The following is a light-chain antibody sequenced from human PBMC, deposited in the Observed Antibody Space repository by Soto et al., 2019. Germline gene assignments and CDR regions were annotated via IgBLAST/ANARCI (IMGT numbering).Light chain of an antibody. CDR2: GAS. CDR3: QHYNNWPPIT. Sequence: MMMTQSPATLSVSQGERVTLSCRTSHSVNSHVAWYQQKPGQAPRLLLYGASTRATGIPDRFSGSGSGTEFTLTISSLQSEDFAVYYCQHYNNWPPITFGQGTRREIK. J-gene: IGKJ5*01. V-gene: IGKV3D-15*01. CDR1: HSVNSH.